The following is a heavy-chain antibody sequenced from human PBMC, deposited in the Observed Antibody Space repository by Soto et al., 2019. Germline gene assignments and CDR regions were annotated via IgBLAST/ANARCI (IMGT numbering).Heavy chain of an antibody. D-gene: IGHD6-6*01. J-gene: IGHJ4*02. CDR3: ARGRDGDY. CDR2: ISAHNGNT. V-gene: IGHV1-18*01. Sequence: QVHLVQSGAEVKKPGASVKVSCKGSGYAFTTYGITWVRQAHGQGLEWMGWISAHNGNTNYAQKLQGRVTVTRDTSTSTAYMELRSLRSDDTAVYYCARGRDGDYWGQGALVTVSS. CDR1: GYAFTTYG.